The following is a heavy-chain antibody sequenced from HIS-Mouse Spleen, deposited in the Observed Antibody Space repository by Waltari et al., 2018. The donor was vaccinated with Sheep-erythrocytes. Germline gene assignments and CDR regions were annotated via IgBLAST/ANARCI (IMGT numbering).Heavy chain of an antibody. CDR1: GYTFTSYG. D-gene: IGHD4-17*01. V-gene: IGHV1-18*01. CDR2: ISAYNGKT. J-gene: IGHJ3*02. CDR3: ARFYGDFTRAFDI. Sequence: KVSCKASGYTFTSYGISWVRQAPGQGLEWMGWISAYNGKTNYAQKLQGRVTMTTDTATSTAYMELRSLRSDDTAVYYWARFYGDFTRAFDIWGQGTMVTVSS.